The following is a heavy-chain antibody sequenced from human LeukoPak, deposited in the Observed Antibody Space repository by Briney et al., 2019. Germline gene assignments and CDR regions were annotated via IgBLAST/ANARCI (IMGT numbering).Heavy chain of an antibody. J-gene: IGHJ4*02. D-gene: IGHD3-22*01. CDR3: AKDVKTYYYDSSGYSPFDY. V-gene: IGHV3-23*01. CDR1: GFTFSSYA. Sequence: PGGSLRLSCAASGFTFSSYARSWVRQAPGKGLEWVSAISGSGGSTYYADSVKGRFTISRDNSKNTLYLQMNRLRAEDRAVYYCAKDVKTYYYDSSGYSPFDYWGQGTLVTVSA. CDR2: ISGSGGST.